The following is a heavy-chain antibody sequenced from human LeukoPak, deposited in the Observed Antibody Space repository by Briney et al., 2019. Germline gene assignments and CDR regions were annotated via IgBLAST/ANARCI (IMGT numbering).Heavy chain of an antibody. D-gene: IGHD2-2*01. V-gene: IGHV3-48*01. CDR1: GFTFSGYS. J-gene: IGHJ3*02. Sequence: GGSLRLSCAASGFTFSGYSMNWVRQAPGKGLEWVSYISSSSSTIYYADSVKGRFTISRDNAKNSLYLQMNSLRAEDTAVYYCARDRWGAYCSSTSCSHAFDIWGQGTMVTVSS. CDR2: ISSSSSTI. CDR3: ARDRWGAYCSSTSCSHAFDI.